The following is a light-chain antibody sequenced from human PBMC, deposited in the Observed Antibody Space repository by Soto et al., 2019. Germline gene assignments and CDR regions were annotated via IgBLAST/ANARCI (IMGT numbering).Light chain of an antibody. Sequence: EIVLTQSPGTLSLSPGGRATLSCRASQGVSSSYLAWYQQKPGQAPRLLIYDASNRATGIPARFSGTGSGTDFTLTISSLQPEDFATYVCQQAFSAEWTFGQGTKVDIK. CDR1: QGVSSSY. CDR3: QQAFSAEWT. J-gene: IGKJ1*01. CDR2: DAS. V-gene: IGKV3-20*01.